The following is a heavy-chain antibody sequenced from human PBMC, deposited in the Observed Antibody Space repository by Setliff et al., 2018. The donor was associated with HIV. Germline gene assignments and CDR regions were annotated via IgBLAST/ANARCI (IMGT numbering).Heavy chain of an antibody. Sequence: GESLKISCQGSGYTFNNFWIGWVRQMPGKGLEWMGIIYPSGSIAKYNPSFQGLVTFSVDKSINTAFLQWNSLKASDTALYFCARAPNSPYYSNVWYADHWGQGTLVTVSS. D-gene: IGHD3-22*01. CDR2: IYPSGSIA. CDR3: ARAPNSPYYSNVWYADH. CDR1: GYTFNNFW. V-gene: IGHV5-51*01. J-gene: IGHJ5*02.